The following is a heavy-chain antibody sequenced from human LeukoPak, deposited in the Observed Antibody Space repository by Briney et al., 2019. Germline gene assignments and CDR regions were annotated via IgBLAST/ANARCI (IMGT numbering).Heavy chain of an antibody. CDR1: GFTFSSYW. D-gene: IGHD3-3*01. CDR3: ARHPTGFLEWLLPAGYFQH. V-gene: IGHV3-7*01. Sequence: GGSLRLSCAASGFTFSSYWMSWVRQAPGKGLEWVANIKQDGSEKYYVDPVKGRFTISRDNAKNSLYLQMNSLRAEDTAVYYCARHPTGFLEWLLPAGYFQHWGQGTLVTVSS. CDR2: IKQDGSEK. J-gene: IGHJ1*01.